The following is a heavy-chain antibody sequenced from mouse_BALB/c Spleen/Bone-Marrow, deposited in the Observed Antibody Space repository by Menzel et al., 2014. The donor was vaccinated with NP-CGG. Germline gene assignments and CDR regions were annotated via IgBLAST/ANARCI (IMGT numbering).Heavy chain of an antibody. D-gene: IGHD2-10*02. J-gene: IGHJ4*01. CDR2: ISSGGST. Sequence: EVHLVESGGGLVKPGGSLKLSCAASGFTFSSYAMSWVRQTPGKRLEWVASISSGGSTYYPDSVKGRFTISRENARNIMYLHMRSLRSEDAAMYYCAREEYGQKVYAMDYWGQGTSVTVSS. CDR1: GFTFSSYA. V-gene: IGHV5-6-5*01. CDR3: AREEYGQKVYAMDY.